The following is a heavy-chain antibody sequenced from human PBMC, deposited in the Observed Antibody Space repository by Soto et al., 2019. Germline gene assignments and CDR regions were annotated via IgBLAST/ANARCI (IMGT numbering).Heavy chain of an antibody. CDR2: MNPNSGNT. CDR1: GYTFTSYD. Sequence: QVQLVQSGAEVKKPGASVKVSCKASGYTFTSYDINWVRQATGQGLEWMGWMNPNSGNTGYAQKFQGRVTMTRNTSISTAYMELSSLGSEDTAVYYCARGLGDIVVVVAADAFDIWGQGTMVTVSS. D-gene: IGHD2-15*01. V-gene: IGHV1-8*01. J-gene: IGHJ3*02. CDR3: ARGLGDIVVVVAADAFDI.